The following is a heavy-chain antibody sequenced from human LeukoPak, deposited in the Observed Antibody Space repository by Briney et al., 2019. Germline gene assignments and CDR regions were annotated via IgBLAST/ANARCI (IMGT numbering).Heavy chain of an antibody. CDR2: IYTSGST. V-gene: IGHV4-4*07. Sequence: SETLSLTCTVSGGSISSYYWSWIRQPAGKGLEWIGRIYTSGSTNYNPSLKSRVTMSVDTSKNQFSLKLSSVTAADTAVYYCARQTGVVVPAAIGYYYYYMDVWGKGTTVTVSS. CDR3: ARQTGVVVPAAIGYYYYYMDV. D-gene: IGHD2-2*01. J-gene: IGHJ6*03. CDR1: GGSISSYY.